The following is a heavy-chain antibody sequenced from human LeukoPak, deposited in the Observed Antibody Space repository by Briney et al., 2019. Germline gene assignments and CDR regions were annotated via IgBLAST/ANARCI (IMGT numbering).Heavy chain of an antibody. V-gene: IGHV3-48*04. D-gene: IGHD6-13*01. CDR1: GFSFSNYW. CDR3: ARWSSSWYPPYYYYYMDV. J-gene: IGHJ6*03. Sequence: PGGSLRLSCAASGFSFSNYWINWVRQTPGKGLEWVSYISSSGSTIYYADSVKGRFTISRDNAKNSLYLQMNSLRAEDTAVYYCARWSSSWYPPYYYYYMDVWGKGTTVTISS. CDR2: ISSSGSTI.